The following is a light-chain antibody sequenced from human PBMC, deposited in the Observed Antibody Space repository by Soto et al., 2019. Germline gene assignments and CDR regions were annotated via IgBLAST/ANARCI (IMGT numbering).Light chain of an antibody. CDR1: TGPVTSGHY. J-gene: IGLJ2*01. V-gene: IGLV7-46*01. CDR3: LLSYRGAGEV. CDR2: DTT. Sequence: QAVVTQEPSLTVSPGGTVTLTCGSSTGPVTSGHYPYWFQQKPGHAPRTLIYDTTNKHSWTPARFSGSLLGGKATLTLSGAQPEDEADYYCLLSYRGAGEVFGGGTKLTVL.